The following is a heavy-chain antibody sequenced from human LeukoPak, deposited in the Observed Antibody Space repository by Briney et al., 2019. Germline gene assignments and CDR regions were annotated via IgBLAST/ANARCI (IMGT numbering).Heavy chain of an antibody. CDR3: ARFSSGCSTSSCYLTY. D-gene: IGHD2-2*01. J-gene: IGHJ4*02. CDR1: GGSLSSHY. Sequence: SETLSLTCSVPGGSLSSHYWSWIRQPPGKGLGLIGHIHDTGSTFYNPSLRGRVTISLDTSNNQFSLKLTSMTAADTAVYYCARFSSGCSTSSCYLTYWGQGTLVTVS. V-gene: IGHV4-59*11. CDR2: IHDTGST.